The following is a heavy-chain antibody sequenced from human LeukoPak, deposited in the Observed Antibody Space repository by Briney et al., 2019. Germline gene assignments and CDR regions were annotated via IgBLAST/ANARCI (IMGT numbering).Heavy chain of an antibody. D-gene: IGHD6-19*01. V-gene: IGHV1-8*01. CDR2: MNPNSGNT. CDR1: GYAFTSCD. J-gene: IGHJ4*02. CDR3: TRGSSGRRDY. Sequence: ASVKVSCKASGYAFTSCDINWVRQATGQGLEWIGWMNPNSGNTGYGQSFQGRVTMTRDNSISTAYMELSNLRSEDTAIYYCTRGSSGRRDYWGQGTLVTVSS.